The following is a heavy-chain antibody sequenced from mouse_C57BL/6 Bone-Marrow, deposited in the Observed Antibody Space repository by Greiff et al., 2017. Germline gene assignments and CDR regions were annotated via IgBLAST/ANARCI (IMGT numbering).Heavy chain of an antibody. CDR1: GFTFSSYA. CDR2: ISDGGSYT. D-gene: IGHD1-1*01. J-gene: IGHJ2*01. CDR3: ARAIYYSFDY. Sequence: EVQGVESGGGLVKPGGSLKLSCAASGFTFSSYAMSWVRQTPEKRLEWVATISDGGSYTYYPDNVKGRFTISRDNAKNNLYLQRSHLKSEDTAMYDCARAIYYSFDYWGQGTTLTVSS. V-gene: IGHV5-4*01.